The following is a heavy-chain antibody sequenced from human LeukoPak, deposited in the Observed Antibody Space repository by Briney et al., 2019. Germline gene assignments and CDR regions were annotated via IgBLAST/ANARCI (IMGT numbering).Heavy chain of an antibody. Sequence: LSLTCTVSGGSISSGSYYWSWIRQPPGKGLEWVSSISSSSSYIYYADSVKGRFTISRDNAKNSLYLQMNGLRAEDTAVYYCARGMLLGRFDPWGQGTLVTVSS. J-gene: IGHJ5*02. CDR3: ARGMLLGRFDP. V-gene: IGHV3-21*01. CDR2: ISSSSSYI. CDR1: GGSISSGSYY. D-gene: IGHD2-15*01.